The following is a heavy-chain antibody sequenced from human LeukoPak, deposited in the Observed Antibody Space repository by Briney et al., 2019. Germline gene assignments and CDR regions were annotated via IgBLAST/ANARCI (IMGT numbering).Heavy chain of an antibody. CDR3: ARAHIAAAGNNFDY. J-gene: IGHJ4*02. D-gene: IGHD6-13*01. CDR2: IIPIFGTA. CDR1: GGTFSSYA. V-gene: IGHV1-69*06. Sequence: ASVKVSCKASGGTFSSYAISWVRPAPGQGLEWMGGIIPIFGTANYAQKFQGRVTITADKSTSTAYMELSSLRSEDTAVYYCARAHIAAAGNNFDYWGQGTLVTVSS.